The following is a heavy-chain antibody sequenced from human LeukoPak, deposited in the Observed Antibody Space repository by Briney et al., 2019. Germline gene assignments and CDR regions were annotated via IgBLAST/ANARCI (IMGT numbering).Heavy chain of an antibody. CDR3: ARDVDYTDAFDI. J-gene: IGHJ3*02. Sequence: ASVKVSCKASGGTFSSYAISWVRQAPGQGLEWMGGIIPIFGTANYAQKSQGRVTITADKSTSTAYMELSSLRSEDTAVYYCARDVDYTDAFDIWGQGTMVTVSS. V-gene: IGHV1-69*06. CDR2: IIPIFGTA. D-gene: IGHD4/OR15-4a*01. CDR1: GGTFSSYA.